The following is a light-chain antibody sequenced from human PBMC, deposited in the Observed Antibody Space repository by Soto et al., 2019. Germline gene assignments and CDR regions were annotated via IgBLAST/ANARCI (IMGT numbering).Light chain of an antibody. CDR1: QGITGY. CDR3: QQLNTYPQT. V-gene: IGKV1-9*01. Sequence: DIQLTQSPSFLSASLGDRVTITCRASQGITGYLAWYQQKPGKAPKLLIDAASTLQSGAPSRFSGSGSGTEFTLTISNVQPEDFATYYCQQLNTYPQTFGPGTKVDLK. J-gene: IGKJ3*01. CDR2: AAS.